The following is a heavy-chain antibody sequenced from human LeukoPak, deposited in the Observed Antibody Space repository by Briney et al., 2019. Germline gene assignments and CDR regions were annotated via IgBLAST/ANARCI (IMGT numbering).Heavy chain of an antibody. J-gene: IGHJ6*02. Sequence: PSQTLSLTCTVSGGSISSSSYYWGWIRQPPGKGLEWIGSIYYSGSTYYNPSLKSRVTISVDTSKNQFSLKLSSVTAADTAVYYCARESGDFWSGYYSQPYGMDVWGQGTTVTVSS. D-gene: IGHD3-3*01. V-gene: IGHV4-39*02. CDR1: GGSISSSSYY. CDR2: IYYSGST. CDR3: ARESGDFWSGYYSQPYGMDV.